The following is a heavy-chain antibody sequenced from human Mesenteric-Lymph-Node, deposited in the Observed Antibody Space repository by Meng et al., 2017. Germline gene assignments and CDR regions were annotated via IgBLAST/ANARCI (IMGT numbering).Heavy chain of an antibody. CDR3: ARGYSSSWALFDY. D-gene: IGHD6-13*01. J-gene: IGHJ4*02. CDR2: ISYDGSNK. V-gene: IGHV3-30*07. CDR1: GFTFSSYA. Sequence: GESLKISCAASGFTFSSYAMHWVRQAPGKGLEWVAVISYDGSNKYYADSGRGRFTISRDNSKNTLYLQMNSLRAEDTAVYYCARGYSSSWALFDYWGQGTLVTVSS.